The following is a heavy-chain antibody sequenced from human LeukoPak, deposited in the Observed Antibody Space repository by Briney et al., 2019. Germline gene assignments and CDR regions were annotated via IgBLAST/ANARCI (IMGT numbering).Heavy chain of an antibody. CDR1: GFTFSSYE. D-gene: IGHD3-22*01. CDR2: ISSSGSTI. V-gene: IGHV3-48*03. Sequence: GGSLRLSCAASGFTFSSYEMNWVRQAPGKGLEWVSYISSSGSTIYYADSVKGRFTISRDNSKNTLYLQMNSLRAEDTAVYYCAKDHREYYYDSSGSDYWGQGTLVTVSS. J-gene: IGHJ4*02. CDR3: AKDHREYYYDSSGSDY.